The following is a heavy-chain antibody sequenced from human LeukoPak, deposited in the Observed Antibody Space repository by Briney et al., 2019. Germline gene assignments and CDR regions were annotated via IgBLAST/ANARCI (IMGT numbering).Heavy chain of an antibody. J-gene: IGHJ4*02. CDR2: ISSSGSTI. D-gene: IGHD1-14*01. CDR1: GFTFSSYE. V-gene: IGHV3-48*03. CDR3: ARDRSWPGNSDY. Sequence: GGSLRLSCAASGFTFSSYEMNWVRQAPGKGLEWVSYISSSGSTIYYADSVKGRFTIPRDNAKNSLYLQMNSLRAEDTAVYYCARDRSWPGNSDYWGQGTLVTVSS.